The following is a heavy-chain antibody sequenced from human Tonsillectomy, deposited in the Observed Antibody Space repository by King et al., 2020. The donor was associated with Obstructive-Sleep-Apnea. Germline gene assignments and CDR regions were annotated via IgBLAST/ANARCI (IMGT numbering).Heavy chain of an antibody. CDR2: SSASGLST. V-gene: IGHV3-11*01. CDR3: AKLYGP. Sequence: VQLVESGGGLVKPGGSLRLSCAASGFTFSDYYITWIRQAPGMGRAWVAYSSASGLSTLYAESVKGRFTISRDNAKKSVYLQMNSLIAEDTAVYYCAKLYGPWGQGTPVTVSS. CDR1: GFTFSDYY. D-gene: IGHD3-10*01. J-gene: IGHJ5*02.